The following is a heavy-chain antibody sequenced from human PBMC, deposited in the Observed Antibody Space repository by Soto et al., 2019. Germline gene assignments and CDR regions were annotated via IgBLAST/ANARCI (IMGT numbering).Heavy chain of an antibody. CDR1: GYSFTSYW. J-gene: IGHJ6*02. CDR2: IDPSDSYT. V-gene: IGHV5-10-1*01. D-gene: IGHD6-6*01. CDR3: ARPSGIAARPYGMDV. Sequence: RGESLKISCKGSGYSFTSYWISWVRQMPGKGLEWMGRIDPSDSYTNYSPSFQGHVTISADKSISTAYLQWSSLKASDTAMYYCARPSGIAARPYGMDVWGQGTTVTVSS.